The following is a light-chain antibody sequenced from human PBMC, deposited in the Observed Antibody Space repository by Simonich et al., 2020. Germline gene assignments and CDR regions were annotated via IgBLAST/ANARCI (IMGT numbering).Light chain of an antibody. Sequence: QSALTQPASVSGSPGQTIPISCTGTSSDVGSYNLVSGYQQHPGKAPKLMIYEGSKRPSGVSNRFSGSKSGNTASLTISGLQAEDEADYYCCSYAGSSTVVFGGGTKLTVL. CDR1: SSDVGSYNL. CDR3: CSYAGSSTVV. CDR2: EGS. V-gene: IGLV2-23*01. J-gene: IGLJ2*01.